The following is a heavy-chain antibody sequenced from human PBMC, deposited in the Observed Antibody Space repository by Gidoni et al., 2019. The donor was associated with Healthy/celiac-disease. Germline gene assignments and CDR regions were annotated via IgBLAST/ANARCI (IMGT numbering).Heavy chain of an antibody. J-gene: IGHJ4*02. D-gene: IGHD3-22*01. V-gene: IGHV4-34*01. CDR2: IKHSGST. Sequence: QVQLHQWGAGLLKPSETLSLTCAVYGGSFSGYYWRWIRQPPGKGLEWIGEIKHSGSTNYNPSLKSRVTISVDTSKNQFSLKLSSVTAADTAVYYCASVSFYESSGSPRLDYWGQGTLVTVSS. CDR1: GGSFSGYY. CDR3: ASVSFYESSGSPRLDY.